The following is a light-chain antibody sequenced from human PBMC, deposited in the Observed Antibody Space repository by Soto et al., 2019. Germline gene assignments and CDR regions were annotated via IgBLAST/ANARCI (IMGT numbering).Light chain of an antibody. Sequence: QSVLTQPRSVSGSPGQSVTISCTGTSSDVGDYNYVSWYQQYPGKAPKLVIYDVSKRPSGVPDRFSGSKSSNTASLTISGLQAEDEADYYCCSFAGSYTFWVFGGGTKVTVL. J-gene: IGLJ3*02. V-gene: IGLV2-11*01. CDR1: SSDVGDYNY. CDR3: CSFAGSYTFWV. CDR2: DVS.